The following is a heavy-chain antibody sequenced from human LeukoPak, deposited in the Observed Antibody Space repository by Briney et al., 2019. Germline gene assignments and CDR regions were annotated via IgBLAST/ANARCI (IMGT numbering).Heavy chain of an antibody. V-gene: IGHV3-66*01. D-gene: IGHD3-22*01. J-gene: IGHJ3*02. Sequence: GGSLRLSCAASGFTVSSNYMSWVRQAPGKGLEWVSIIYSGGSTYYADSVKGRFTISRDNSKNTLYLQMNSLRAEDTAVYYCARGISSGYYDAFDIWGQGTMVTVSS. CDR1: GFTVSSNY. CDR2: IYSGGST. CDR3: ARGISSGYYDAFDI.